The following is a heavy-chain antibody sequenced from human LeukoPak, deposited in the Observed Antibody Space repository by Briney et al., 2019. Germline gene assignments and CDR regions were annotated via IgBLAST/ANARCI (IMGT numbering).Heavy chain of an antibody. CDR3: ARVTYSSSSMSLDGFDM. J-gene: IGHJ3*02. V-gene: IGHV4-4*07. Sequence: SETLSLTCTVSGGSISSYYWSWIRQPAGKGLEWIGRIHTSGSTNYNPSLRSRVTMSVDTSKNQFSLKLSSVTAADTAVYYCARVTYSSSSMSLDGFDMWGQGTMVTVSS. CDR1: GGSISSYY. CDR2: IHTSGST. D-gene: IGHD6-6*01.